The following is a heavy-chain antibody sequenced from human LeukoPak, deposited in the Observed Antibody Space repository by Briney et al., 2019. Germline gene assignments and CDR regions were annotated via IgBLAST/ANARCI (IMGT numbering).Heavy chain of an antibody. Sequence: PGESLRLSCVGSGFTFSAYWMTWVRQAPGKGLEWVANINKDRSEKKYVDSVKGRFSISRDNAGNSVYLKMNSLRVEDTAIYYCARGRARGGHEDFFDYWGQGILVAVS. V-gene: IGHV3-7*03. CDR2: INKDRSEK. J-gene: IGHJ4*02. CDR1: GFTFSAYW. D-gene: IGHD3-10*01. CDR3: ARGRARGGHEDFFDY.